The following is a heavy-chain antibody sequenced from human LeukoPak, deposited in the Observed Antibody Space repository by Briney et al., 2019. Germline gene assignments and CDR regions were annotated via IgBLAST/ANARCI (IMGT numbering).Heavy chain of an antibody. CDR2: IGKDGSNK. CDR3: ARDSTYYYDSGSSGPHYFDN. D-gene: IGHD3-10*01. J-gene: IGHJ4*02. Sequence: GGSLRLSCGAAGFIFSSYGMHWVRQAPGKGLEWVGVIGKDGSNKYYVDSVKGRFTISRDNSKNTLYLQLNSLRAEDTAVYYCARDSTYYYDSGSSGPHYFDNWGQGTLVTVSS. V-gene: IGHV3-30*02. CDR1: GFIFSSYG.